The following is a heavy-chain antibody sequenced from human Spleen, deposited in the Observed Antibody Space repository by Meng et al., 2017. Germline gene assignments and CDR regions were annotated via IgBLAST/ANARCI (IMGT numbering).Heavy chain of an antibody. V-gene: IGHV4-34*01. D-gene: IGHD1-26*01. CDR1: GGSFSGYY. Sequence: SETLSLTCAVYGGSFSGYYWSWIRQPPGKGLEWIGEINHSGSTNYNPSLKSRVTISVDTSKNQFSLKLSSVTAADTAVYYCARAVVGATTGTAFDIWGQGTMVTVSS. CDR3: ARAVVGATTGTAFDI. CDR2: INHSGST. J-gene: IGHJ3*02.